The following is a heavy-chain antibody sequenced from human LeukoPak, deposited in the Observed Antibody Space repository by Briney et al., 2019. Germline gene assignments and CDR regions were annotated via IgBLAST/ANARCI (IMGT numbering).Heavy chain of an antibody. Sequence: PGGSLRLSCAASGFTFSSYWMHWVRQAPGKGLVWVSRINSDGGSTSYADSVKGRFTISRDNARNSLYLQMNSLREEDTAVYYCGGEFSSSPASMDVWGQGATVTVSS. V-gene: IGHV3-74*01. CDR2: INSDGGST. CDR1: GFTFSSYW. CDR3: GGEFSSSPASMDV. D-gene: IGHD3-16*01. J-gene: IGHJ6*02.